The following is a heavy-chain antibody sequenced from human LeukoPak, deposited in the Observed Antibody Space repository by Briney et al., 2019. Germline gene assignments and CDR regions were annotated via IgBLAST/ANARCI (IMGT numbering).Heavy chain of an antibody. CDR3: ARGSYGDYKRMDDQGY. CDR2: VNPTGGST. V-gene: IGHV1-46*01. Sequence: GASVKVSCKASGYTFTSYYMHWVRQAPGQGLEWMGIVNPTGGSTTYAQKFQGRVTMTRGTSTSTVHMELSSLRSEDTAVYYCARGSYGDYKRMDDQGYWGQGTLVTVSA. D-gene: IGHD4-17*01. CDR1: GYTFTSYY. J-gene: IGHJ4*02.